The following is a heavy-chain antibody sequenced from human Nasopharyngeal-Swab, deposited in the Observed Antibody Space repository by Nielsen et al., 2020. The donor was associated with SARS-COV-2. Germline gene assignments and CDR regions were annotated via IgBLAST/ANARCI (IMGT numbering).Heavy chain of an antibody. CDR3: ARRGSPRIVDALDI. CDR2: MNPHNGGT. Sequence: ASVKVSCKASGYTFTNSYMHWVRPAPGQGLEWMGWMNPHNGGTNYEQKFQGRVTMTRDTSIRTGYMELRRLRPDDTGVYYCARRGSPRIVDALDIWGQGTMVTVSS. J-gene: IGHJ3*02. D-gene: IGHD2-15*01. V-gene: IGHV1-2*02. CDR1: GYTFTNSY.